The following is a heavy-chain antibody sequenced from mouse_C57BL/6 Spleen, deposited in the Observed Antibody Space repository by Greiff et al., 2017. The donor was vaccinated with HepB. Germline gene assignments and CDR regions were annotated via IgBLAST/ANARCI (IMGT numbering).Heavy chain of an antibody. CDR3: ARDREVTTRFAY. J-gene: IGHJ3*01. CDR1: GFTFSSYA. V-gene: IGHV5-4*01. Sequence: EVQLVESGGGLVKPGGSLKLSCAASGFTFSSYAMSWVRQTPEKRLEWVATISDGGSYTYYPDNVKGRFTISRDNAKNNLYLQMSHLKSEDTAMYYCARDREVTTRFAYWGQGTLVTVSA. CDR2: ISDGGSYT. D-gene: IGHD2-2*01.